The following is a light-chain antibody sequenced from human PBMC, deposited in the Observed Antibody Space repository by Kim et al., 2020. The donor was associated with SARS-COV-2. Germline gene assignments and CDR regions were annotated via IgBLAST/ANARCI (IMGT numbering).Light chain of an antibody. CDR3: QQCDSSPLT. CDR2: GAS. Sequence: AEERATRSCRASQSVSGSCLAWYQRKPGQAPRLLIYGASSRATGIPDRFSGSGSGTDFTLTISRLEPEDFAVYYCQQCDSSPLTFGGGTKVDIK. CDR1: QSVSGSC. J-gene: IGKJ4*01. V-gene: IGKV3-20*01.